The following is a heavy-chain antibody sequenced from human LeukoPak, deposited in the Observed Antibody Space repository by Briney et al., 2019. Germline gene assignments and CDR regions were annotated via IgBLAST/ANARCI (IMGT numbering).Heavy chain of an antibody. J-gene: IGHJ1*01. D-gene: IGHD6-19*01. CDR2: INHSGST. V-gene: IGHV4-34*01. CDR3: ARPGTRGVAGSRYFQH. CDR1: GGSFSGYY. Sequence: SETLSLTCAVYGGSFSGYYWSWIRQPPGKGLEWIGEINHSGSTNYNPSLKSRVTISVDTSKNQFSLKLSSVTAADTAVYYCARPGTRGVAGSRYFQHWGQGTLVTVSS.